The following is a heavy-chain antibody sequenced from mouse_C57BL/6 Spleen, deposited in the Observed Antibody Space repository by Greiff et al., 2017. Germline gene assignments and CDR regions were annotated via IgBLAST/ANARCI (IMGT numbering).Heavy chain of an antibody. V-gene: IGHV1-69*01. CDR2: IDPSDSYT. CDR3: ARTAVDAYFDY. CDR1: GYTFTSYW. D-gene: IGHD1-1*01. Sequence: QVQLQQSGAELVMPGASVKLSCKASGYTFTSYWMHWVKQSPGQGLEWIGEIDPSDSYTNYNQKFKGKSTLTVDKSSSTAYMQLSSLTSEDSAVYYCARTAVDAYFDYWGQGTTLTVSS. J-gene: IGHJ2*01.